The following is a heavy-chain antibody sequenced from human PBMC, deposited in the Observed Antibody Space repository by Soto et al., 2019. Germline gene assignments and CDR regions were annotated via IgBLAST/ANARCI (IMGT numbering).Heavy chain of an antibody. CDR1: GDTFSIYA. CDR2: IIPIFGKP. D-gene: IGHD3-22*01. J-gene: IGHJ4*02. V-gene: IGHV1-69*06. Sequence: QVQLEQSGAEVKKPGSSVKVSCTASGDTFSIYAISWVRQSPGEGLEWMGGIIPIFGKPNYAQKFQGRVTITADKSTNTAYMELSSLRSEDTAVYYCATVYHDASGYIYYYFDYWGQGTLVTVSS. CDR3: ATVYHDASGYIYYYFDY.